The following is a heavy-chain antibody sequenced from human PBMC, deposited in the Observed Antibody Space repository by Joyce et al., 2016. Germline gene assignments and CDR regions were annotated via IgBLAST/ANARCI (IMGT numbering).Heavy chain of an antibody. CDR3: ARDSPLTY. CDR2: ISPNSGDT. V-gene: IGHV1-2*02. CDR1: GYTFTGSY. J-gene: IGHJ4*02. Sequence: QVQLVQSGAEVKQPGASVKVSCKASGYTFTGSYIHWVRQAPGQGLEWMGWISPNSGDTNYAQKFQGRVSMTRDMSISTAYMELSGLMSDDTAVYYCARDSPLTYWGQGTLFAVSS.